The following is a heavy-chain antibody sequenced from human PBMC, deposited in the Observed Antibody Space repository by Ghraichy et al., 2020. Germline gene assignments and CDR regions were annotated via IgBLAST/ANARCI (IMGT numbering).Heavy chain of an antibody. CDR2: ISAYNGNT. J-gene: IGHJ4*02. Sequence: ASVKVSCKASGYTFTSYGISWVRQAPGQGLEWMGWISAYNGNTNYAQKLQGRVTMTTDTSTSTAYMELRSLRSDDTAVYYCARDRGQQLVRGGRYFDYWGQGTLVTVSS. D-gene: IGHD6-13*01. CDR1: GYTFTSYG. V-gene: IGHV1-18*04. CDR3: ARDRGQQLVRGGRYFDY.